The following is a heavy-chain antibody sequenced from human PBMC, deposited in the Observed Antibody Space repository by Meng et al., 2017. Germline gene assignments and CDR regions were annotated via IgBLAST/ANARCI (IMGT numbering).Heavy chain of an antibody. V-gene: IGHV3-33*01. CDR1: GFTFSSYG. CDR2: IWYDGSNK. Sequence: SLKISCTASGFTFSSYGMHWVRQAPGKGLEWVAVIWYDGSNKYYADSVKGRFTISRDNSKNTLYLQMNSLRAEDTAVYYCARARIELGIVDVWGQGTTVTVSS. D-gene: IGHD3-22*01. J-gene: IGHJ6*02. CDR3: ARARIELGIVDV.